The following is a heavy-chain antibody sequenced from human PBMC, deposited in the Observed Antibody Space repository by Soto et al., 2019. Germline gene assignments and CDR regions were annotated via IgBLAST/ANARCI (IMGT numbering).Heavy chain of an antibody. CDR2: ISYDGSNK. J-gene: IGHJ5*02. Sequence: QVQLVESGGGVVQPGRSLRLSCAASGFTFSSYGMHWVRQAPGKGLEWVAVISYDGSNKYYADSVKGRFTISRDNSKNMLYLQMNSLTAEDTAVHYSKKDGGNSFEREWSFDPWGQGTLVTVSS. V-gene: IGHV3-30*18. D-gene: IGHD3-3*01. CDR3: KKDGGNSFEREWSFDP. CDR1: GFTFSSYG.